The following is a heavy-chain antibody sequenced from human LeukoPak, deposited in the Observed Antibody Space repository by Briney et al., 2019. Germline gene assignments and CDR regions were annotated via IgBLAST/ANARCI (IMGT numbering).Heavy chain of an antibody. D-gene: IGHD4-17*01. CDR1: GYTFTGYY. J-gene: IGHJ4*02. CDR3: ARDYDYGENFDY. V-gene: IGHV1-2*02. CDR2: INTNSGGM. Sequence: ASVNVSCKASGYTFTGYYMHWGRQAPGQRLEWMGWINTNSGGMNYTQKFQGRVTMTSDTSISTAYMELSRLRSDDTALYYCARDYDYGENFDYWGQGTLVTVAS.